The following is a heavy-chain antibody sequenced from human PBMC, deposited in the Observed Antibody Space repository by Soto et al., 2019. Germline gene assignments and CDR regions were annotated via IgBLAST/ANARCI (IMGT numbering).Heavy chain of an antibody. D-gene: IGHD3-10*01. CDR1: GITFGSRA. J-gene: IGHJ4*02. V-gene: IGHV3-23*01. CDR3: ASGATDFYTGSRIFDF. CDR2: ITDTGGEA. Sequence: VGSVRLACVASGITFGSRATSRLRQAPGGEMDRGSTITDTGGEAKYSDSVRGRLTMSRVNSKETLYLRINNLRVENSALYYCASGATDFYTGSRIFDFWGRGTRVTVSS.